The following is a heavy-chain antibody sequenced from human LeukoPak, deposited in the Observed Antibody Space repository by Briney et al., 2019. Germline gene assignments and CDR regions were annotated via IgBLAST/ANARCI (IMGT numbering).Heavy chain of an antibody. CDR1: GGSFSGYY. CDR2: INHSGST. V-gene: IGHV4-34*01. D-gene: IGHD1-26*01. Sequence: MTSETLSLTCAVYGGSFSGYYWSWIRQPPGKGLEWIGEINHSGSTNYNPSLKSRVTISVDTSKNQFSLKLSSVTAADTAVYYCARVSELPFDYWGQGTLVTVSS. J-gene: IGHJ4*02. CDR3: ARVSELPFDY.